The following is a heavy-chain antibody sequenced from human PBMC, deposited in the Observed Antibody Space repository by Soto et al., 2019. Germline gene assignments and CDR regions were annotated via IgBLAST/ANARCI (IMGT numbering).Heavy chain of an antibody. CDR1: GFTFTNSA. J-gene: IGHJ4*02. CDR3: ARQYYFGSGSYYNRPFDF. CDR2: IVVGSGNT. D-gene: IGHD3-10*01. Sequence: ASVKVSCKASGFTFTNSAVQWVRQARGQRLEWIGWIVVGSGNTNYAQKFQERVTITRDMSTSTAYMELSSLRAEDTAVYYCARQYYFGSGSYYNRPFDFWGQGTLVTISS. V-gene: IGHV1-58*01.